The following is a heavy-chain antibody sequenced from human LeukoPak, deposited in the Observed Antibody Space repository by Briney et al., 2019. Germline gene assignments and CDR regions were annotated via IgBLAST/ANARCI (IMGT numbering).Heavy chain of an antibody. CDR1: GGSISSTNW. V-gene: IGHV4-4*02. J-gene: IGHJ4*02. CDR3: SRESGAFSPFGY. D-gene: IGHD1-26*01. CDR2: ISLSGLT. Sequence: SGTLSLTCGVSGGSISSTNWYSWVRQPPGQGLQWIGEISLSGLTNYNPSLKSRVTMSLDKSKNLLSLTLTSMTAADTAVYYCSRESGAFSPFGYWGQGTLVTVTS.